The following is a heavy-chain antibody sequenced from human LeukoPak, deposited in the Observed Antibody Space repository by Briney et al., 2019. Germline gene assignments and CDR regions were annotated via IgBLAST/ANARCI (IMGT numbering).Heavy chain of an antibody. CDR2: INHSGST. J-gene: IGHJ5*02. Sequence: SETLSLTCAVYGGSLSGYYWSWIRQPPGKGLEWIGEINHSGSTNYNPSLKSRVTISVDTSKNQFSLKLSSVTAADTAVYYCARDYYGSGSNNWFDPWGQGTLVTVSS. D-gene: IGHD3-10*01. V-gene: IGHV4-34*01. CDR3: ARDYYGSGSNNWFDP. CDR1: GGSLSGYY.